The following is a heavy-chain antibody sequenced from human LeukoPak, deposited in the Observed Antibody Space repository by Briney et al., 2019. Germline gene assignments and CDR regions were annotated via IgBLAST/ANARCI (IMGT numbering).Heavy chain of an antibody. CDR2: ITRSSSQK. V-gene: IGHV3-21*04. CDR1: EFTLSHYR. D-gene: IGHD3-22*01. Sequence: PGRSLRLSCEASEFTLSHYRMNWVRQAPGKGLEWVSSITRSSSQKDYAGSVKGRFSISRDNAKNSLYLQMSSLRAEDTALYYCAKAREDTYYYDSSGYYFATPLDYWGQGTLVTVSS. CDR3: AKAREDTYYYDSSGYYFATPLDY. J-gene: IGHJ4*02.